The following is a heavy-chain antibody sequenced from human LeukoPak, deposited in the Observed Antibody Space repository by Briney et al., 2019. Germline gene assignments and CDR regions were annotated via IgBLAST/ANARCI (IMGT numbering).Heavy chain of an antibody. CDR1: GFTFNIYA. D-gene: IGHD5-12*01. CDR2: ISGSGSST. Sequence: GGSLRLSCAASGFTFNIYAMTWVRQASGKGLEWVSTISGSGSSTYYADSVKGRFTISRDNPKNTLYLQMNSLRAEDTAVYFCAKDQHGYDKPIDYWGQGTLVTVSS. CDR3: AKDQHGYDKPIDY. V-gene: IGHV3-23*01. J-gene: IGHJ4*02.